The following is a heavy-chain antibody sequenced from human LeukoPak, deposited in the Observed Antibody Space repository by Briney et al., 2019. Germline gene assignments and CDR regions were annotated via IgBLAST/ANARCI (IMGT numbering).Heavy chain of an antibody. V-gene: IGHV1-2*02. CDR3: AKKVRGPSHPLDF. CDR1: GYTFTGYA. D-gene: IGHD5-12*01. J-gene: IGHJ4*02. CDR2: INPEKRDT. Sequence: ASVKVSCKAFGYTFTGYAIHWVRQAPGQGLEWMGWINPEKRDTGYAHKFQGRVTMTSDTSISTAYMELSSLRSDDTAVYYCAKKVRGPSHPLDFWGQGTLVTVSS.